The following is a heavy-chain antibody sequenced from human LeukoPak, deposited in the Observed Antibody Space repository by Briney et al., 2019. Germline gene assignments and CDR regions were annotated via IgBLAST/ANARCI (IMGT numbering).Heavy chain of an antibody. CDR3: AAPYYDFWSSGDAFDI. D-gene: IGHD3-3*01. J-gene: IGHJ3*02. Sequence: PGGSLRLSCAVSGFTFSSYGMHWVRQAPGKGLEWVAFIRYDGSNKYYADSVKGRFTISRDNSKNKLYLQMNSLRAEDTAVYYCAAPYYDFWSSGDAFDIWGQGTMVTVSS. CDR1: GFTFSSYG. CDR2: IRYDGSNK. V-gene: IGHV3-30*02.